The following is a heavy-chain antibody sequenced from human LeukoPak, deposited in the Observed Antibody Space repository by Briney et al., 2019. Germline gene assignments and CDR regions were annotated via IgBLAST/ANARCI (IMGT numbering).Heavy chain of an antibody. CDR3: AKRGESSGYYLDY. CDR1: GFTFSNYA. Sequence: GGSLRLSCAASGFTFSNYAMSWVRQAPGRGLEWVSGISGSGGNTYYADSVKGRFTISRDNSKNTLYLQMNSPRAEDTAVYYCAKRGESSGYYLDYWGQGTLATVSS. V-gene: IGHV3-23*01. D-gene: IGHD3-22*01. J-gene: IGHJ4*02. CDR2: ISGSGGNT.